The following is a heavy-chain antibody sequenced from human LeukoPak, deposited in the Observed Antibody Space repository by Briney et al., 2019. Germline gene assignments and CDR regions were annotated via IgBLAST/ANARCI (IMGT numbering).Heavy chain of an antibody. Sequence: GRPLRLSCAASGFTFSSYWMHWVRQAPGKGLVWVSRINSDGSSTSYADSVKGRFTISRDNAKNTLYLQMNSLRAEDTAVYYCARVGYSAQVDYWGQGTLVTVSS. V-gene: IGHV3-74*01. CDR2: INSDGSST. J-gene: IGHJ4*02. CDR1: GFTFSSYW. D-gene: IGHD4-23*01. CDR3: ARVGYSAQVDY.